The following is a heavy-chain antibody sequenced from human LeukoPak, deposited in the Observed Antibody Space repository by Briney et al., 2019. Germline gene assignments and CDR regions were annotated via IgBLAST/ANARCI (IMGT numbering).Heavy chain of an antibody. Sequence: PSETLSLTCTVSGGSISSYYWSWIRQPPGKGLEWIGYIYYSGSTSYNPSLKSRVTISVDTSKNQFSLKLSSVTAADTAVYYCARVVVAATFWFDPWGQGTLVTVSS. CDR1: GGSISSYY. CDR2: IYYSGST. V-gene: IGHV4-59*01. J-gene: IGHJ5*02. D-gene: IGHD2-15*01. CDR3: ARVVVAATFWFDP.